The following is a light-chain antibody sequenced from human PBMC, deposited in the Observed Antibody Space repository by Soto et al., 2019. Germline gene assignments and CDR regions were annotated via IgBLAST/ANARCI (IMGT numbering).Light chain of an antibody. V-gene: IGLV2-14*03. CDR1: SSDVGGYNY. Sequence: QSVLTQPASVSGSPGQSITISCTGTSSDVGGYNYVSWYQQHPAEAPKVMIYDVTNRPSGVSNRFSGSKSGNTASLTISGLQAEDEADYYCYSYTSSSTDVFGTGTKLTVL. CDR2: DVT. CDR3: YSYTSSSTDV. J-gene: IGLJ1*01.